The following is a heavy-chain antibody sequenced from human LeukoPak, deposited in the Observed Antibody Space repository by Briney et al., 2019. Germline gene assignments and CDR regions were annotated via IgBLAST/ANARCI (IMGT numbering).Heavy chain of an antibody. CDR1: GGSISSSSYY. CDR2: IYFSGST. D-gene: IGHD1-26*01. CDR3: ATGKERDYFYMDV. J-gene: IGHJ6*03. Sequence: PSETLSLTCTVSGGSISSSSYYWGWIRQPPGKGLDWIGIIYFSGSTLYNPSLSSRVTISLDGSKNQVSLRLTSVTAADTAVYYCATGKERDYFYMDVWAKGTTVTVSS. V-gene: IGHV4-39*07.